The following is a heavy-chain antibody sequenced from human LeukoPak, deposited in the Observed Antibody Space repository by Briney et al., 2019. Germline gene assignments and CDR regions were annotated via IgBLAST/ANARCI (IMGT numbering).Heavy chain of an antibody. V-gene: IGHV1-69*13. CDR2: IIPIFGTK. D-gene: IGHD3-22*01. CDR1: GGTFISYA. CDR3: ARRRSYYDSSGYTFDI. Sequence: PVKVSCKASGGTFISYALSWVRQAPGQGLEWMGGIIPIFGTKNYAQTFQGRVTITADESTSTAYMELSSLRSEDTAVYYCARRRSYYDSSGYTFDIWGQGTMVTVSS. J-gene: IGHJ3*02.